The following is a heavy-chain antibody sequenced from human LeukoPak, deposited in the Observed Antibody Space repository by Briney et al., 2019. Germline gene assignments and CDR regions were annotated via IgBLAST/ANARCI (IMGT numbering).Heavy chain of an antibody. CDR2: IFGNGFTT. CDR1: GFTFSNFV. Sequence: GGSLRLSCAASGFTFSNFVMSWVRQAPGKGLEWVSAIFGNGFTTYYADSVKGRFIISRDNSQNRLFLQVNSLRVEDTAVYYCAKGLGEFASAPDSWGQGTLVTVSS. J-gene: IGHJ5*01. V-gene: IGHV3-23*01. CDR3: AKGLGEFASAPDS.